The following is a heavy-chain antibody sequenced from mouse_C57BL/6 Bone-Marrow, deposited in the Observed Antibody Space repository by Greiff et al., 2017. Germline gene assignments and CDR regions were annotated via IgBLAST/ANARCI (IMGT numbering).Heavy chain of an antibody. Sequence: QVQLQQSGAELARPGASVKLSCKASGYTFTSYGISWVKQRTGQGLEWIGEIYPRRGNTYYNEKFKGKATLTADKSSSTAYMELRSLTSEDSAVYFCAREVRGFAYWGQGTLVTVSA. CDR3: AREVRGFAY. J-gene: IGHJ3*01. CDR2: IYPRRGNT. V-gene: IGHV1-81*01. CDR1: GYTFTSYG.